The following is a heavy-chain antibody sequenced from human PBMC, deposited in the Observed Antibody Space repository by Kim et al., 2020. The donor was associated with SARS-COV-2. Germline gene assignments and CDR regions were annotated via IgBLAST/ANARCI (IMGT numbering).Heavy chain of an antibody. D-gene: IGHD3-22*01. CDR2: ISSSSSYI. CDR3: ARQGRDYYGSSGYYDDAFDI. J-gene: IGHJ3*02. Sequence: GGSLRLSCAASGFTFSSYSMNWVRQAPGKGLEWVSSISSSSSYIYYADSVKGRFTISRDNAKNSLYLQMNSLRAEDTAVYYCARQGRDYYGSSGYYDDAFDIWGQGTMVTVSS. V-gene: IGHV3-21*01. CDR1: GFTFSSYS.